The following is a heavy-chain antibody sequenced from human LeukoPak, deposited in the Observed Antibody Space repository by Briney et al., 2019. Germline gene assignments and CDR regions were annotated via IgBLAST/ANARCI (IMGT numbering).Heavy chain of an antibody. CDR3: ARVPYGGNSYYYYMDV. Sequence: GGSLRLSCAASGFTFSDYYMSWIRQAPGKGLEWVSYISSSGSTIYYADSVKGRFTISRDNAKNSLYLQMNSLRAEDTAVYYCARVPYGGNSYYYYMDVWGKGTTVTVSS. J-gene: IGHJ6*03. D-gene: IGHD4-23*01. V-gene: IGHV3-11*04. CDR2: ISSSGSTI. CDR1: GFTFSDYY.